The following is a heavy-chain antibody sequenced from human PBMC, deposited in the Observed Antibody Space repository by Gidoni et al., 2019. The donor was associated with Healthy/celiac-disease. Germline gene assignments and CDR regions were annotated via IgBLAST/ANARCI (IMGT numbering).Heavy chain of an antibody. CDR2: IYYSGST. CDR1: GGSISSSSYY. Sequence: QLQLQESGPGLVKPSETLSLTCTVSGGSISSSSYYWGWIRQPPGKGLEWIGSIYYSGSTYYNPSLKSRVTISVDTSKNQFSLKLSSVTAADTAVYYCARVVRGVIRYFDYWGQGTLVTVSS. J-gene: IGHJ4*02. D-gene: IGHD3-10*01. CDR3: ARVVRGVIRYFDY. V-gene: IGHV4-39*07.